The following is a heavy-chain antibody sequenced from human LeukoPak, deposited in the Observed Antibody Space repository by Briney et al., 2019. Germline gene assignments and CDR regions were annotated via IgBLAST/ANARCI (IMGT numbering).Heavy chain of an antibody. Sequence: ASVKVSCKASGYTFTSYGISWLRQAPGQGLEWMGWISAYNGNTNYAQKLQGRVTMTTDTSTSTAYMELRSLRSDDTAVYYCARDRLRFLEWLGPYYFDYWGQGTLVTVSS. D-gene: IGHD3-3*01. V-gene: IGHV1-18*01. CDR3: ARDRLRFLEWLGPYYFDY. CDR1: GYTFTSYG. J-gene: IGHJ4*02. CDR2: ISAYNGNT.